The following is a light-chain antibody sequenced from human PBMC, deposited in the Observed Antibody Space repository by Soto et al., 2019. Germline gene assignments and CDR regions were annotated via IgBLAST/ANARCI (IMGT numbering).Light chain of an antibody. J-gene: IGLJ1*01. CDR1: SSDVGGYNY. CDR3: CSYAGSYTYV. Sequence: QSALTQPRSVSGSPGRSVTISCTGTSSDVGGYNYVSWYQQHPGKAPKLMIYDVSKRPSGVPDRFSGSKSGNTASLTISGLQAEDEADYYCCSYAGSYTYVFGTGTMVTVL. V-gene: IGLV2-11*01. CDR2: DVS.